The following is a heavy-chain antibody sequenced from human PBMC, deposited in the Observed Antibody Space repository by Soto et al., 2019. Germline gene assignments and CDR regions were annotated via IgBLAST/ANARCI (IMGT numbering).Heavy chain of an antibody. D-gene: IGHD3-3*01. V-gene: IGHV3-7*03. CDR2: IKEDGSER. J-gene: IGHJ4*02. CDR1: GFSFGTYW. CDR3: ARDVGPVTIFGEALSGYFDF. Sequence: GGSLRLSCAVSGFSFGTYWMSWVRQAPGKGLEWLASIKEDGSERYYLDSVKGRFTISRDNAKDSLSLQMNSLRGEDTAFYYCARDVGPVTIFGEALSGYFDFWGQGTLVTVSS.